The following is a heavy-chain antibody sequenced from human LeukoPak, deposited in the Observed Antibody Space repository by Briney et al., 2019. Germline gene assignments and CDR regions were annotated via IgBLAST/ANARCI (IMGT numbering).Heavy chain of an antibody. D-gene: IGHD1-26*01. J-gene: IGHJ3*01. CDR3: ARDLWEEQSAFDL. CDR2: IYYSGST. V-gene: IGHV4-61*01. Sequence: SETLSLTCTVSGGSVSTGTDYWSWIRQPPGKGLEWIGYIYYSGSTNYNPSLMSQVTIPVDTSKNQFPLKLRSVTAADTAVYYCARDLWEEQSAFDLWGQGTMVSVSS. CDR1: GGSVSTGTDY.